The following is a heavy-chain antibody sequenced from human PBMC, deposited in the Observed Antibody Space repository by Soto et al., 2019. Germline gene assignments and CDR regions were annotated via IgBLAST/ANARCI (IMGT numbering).Heavy chain of an antibody. J-gene: IGHJ6*02. Sequence: YGPTLVNPTQTLTLTCTFSGFSLTTSGVAVGWIRQPPGKALEWLALIYWNDDTLYRPPLKSRLGITKDTSKNQVVLTTTKMETADRATYYGAHSLPYGIRTSCSPYCYRVDGWCQASTVTLPS. CDR3: AHSLPYGIRTSCSPYCYRVDG. V-gene: IGHV2-5*01. CDR2: IYWNDDT. D-gene: IGHD2-2*01. CDR1: GFSLTTSGVA.